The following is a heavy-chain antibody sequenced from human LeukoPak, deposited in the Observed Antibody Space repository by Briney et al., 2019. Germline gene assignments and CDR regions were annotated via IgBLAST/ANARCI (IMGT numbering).Heavy chain of an antibody. CDR3: ARTHPFTTD. D-gene: IGHD4-17*01. CDR1: GGSFSGYY. Sequence: KPSETLSLTCAVYGGSFSGYYWSWIRQPPGKGLEWIGEINHSGSTNYNPSLKSRVTISVDTSKNQFSLKLSSVTAADTAVHYCARTHPFTTDWGQGTLVTVSS. V-gene: IGHV4-34*01. CDR2: INHSGST. J-gene: IGHJ4*02.